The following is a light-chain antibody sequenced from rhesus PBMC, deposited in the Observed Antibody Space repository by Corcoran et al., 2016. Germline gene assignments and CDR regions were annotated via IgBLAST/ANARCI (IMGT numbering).Light chain of an antibody. CDR3: QQYSNWPALT. CDR2: GAS. J-gene: IGKJ4*01. CDR1: QSVSSN. Sequence: EIVMTQSPATLSLSPGERATLSCRASQSVSSNLAWYQQKPGQAPSLLIYGASSRATGIPDRFSGSGVGTDFTLTISSLESEDFAVYYCQQYSNWPALTFGGGTKVEIK. V-gene: IGKV3-42*03.